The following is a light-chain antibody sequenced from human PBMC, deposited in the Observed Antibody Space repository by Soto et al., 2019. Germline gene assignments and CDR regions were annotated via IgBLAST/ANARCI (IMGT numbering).Light chain of an antibody. V-gene: IGKV3-15*01. CDR2: SAS. Sequence: EIVMTQSPATLSVSPGARVPVSCRASQSVSTNLAWYQHKPGQAPRLLIHSASTTATGVPDRFSGSGSGTEFTLTISSLQSEDFAVYFCQQYNDWPPLTFGGGTRWIS. J-gene: IGKJ4*01. CDR1: QSVSTN. CDR3: QQYNDWPPLT.